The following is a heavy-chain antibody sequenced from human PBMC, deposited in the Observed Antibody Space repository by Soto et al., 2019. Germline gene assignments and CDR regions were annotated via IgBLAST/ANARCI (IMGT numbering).Heavy chain of an antibody. Sequence: SETLSLTCAVSGGSISSNNWWSWVRQAPGKGREWIGEIYHSGRTSYNPSLRSRVTMSVDKSKNQFSLIVTSVTAADTAVYYCTKDGSGHPYYSDNWGPGTLVTVSS. V-gene: IGHV4-4*02. J-gene: IGHJ4*02. CDR2: IYHSGRT. D-gene: IGHD3-3*01. CDR1: GGSISSNNW. CDR3: TKDGSGHPYYSDN.